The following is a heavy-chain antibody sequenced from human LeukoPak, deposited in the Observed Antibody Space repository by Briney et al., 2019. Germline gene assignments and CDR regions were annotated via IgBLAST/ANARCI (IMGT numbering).Heavy chain of an antibody. D-gene: IGHD3-3*01. Sequence: GGSLRLSCAASGFTFSSHSMNWVRQAPGKGLEWVSYTSSSSSYIYYADSVKGRFAISRDNAKNSLYLQMNSLRAEDSAIYYCARDPRLEISGMVIDMLDYWGRGTLVTVSS. CDR2: TSSSSSYI. CDR3: ARDPRLEISGMVIDMLDY. V-gene: IGHV3-21*01. J-gene: IGHJ4*02. CDR1: GFTFSSHS.